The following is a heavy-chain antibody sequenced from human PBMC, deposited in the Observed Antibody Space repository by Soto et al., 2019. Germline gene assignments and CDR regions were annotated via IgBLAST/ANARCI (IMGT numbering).Heavy chain of an antibody. CDR3: AREATWTMVRGTKDY. CDR1: GFTFSDYY. CDR2: ISSSGSTI. D-gene: IGHD3-10*01. J-gene: IGHJ4*02. V-gene: IGHV3-11*01. Sequence: PGGSLRLSCAASGFTFSDYYMSWIRQAPGKGLEWVSYISSSGSTIYYADSVKGRFTISRDNAKNSLYLQMNSLRAEDTAVYYCAREATWTMVRGTKDYWGQGTLVTVSS.